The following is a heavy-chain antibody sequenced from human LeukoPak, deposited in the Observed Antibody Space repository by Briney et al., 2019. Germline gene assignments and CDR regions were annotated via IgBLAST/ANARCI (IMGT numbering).Heavy chain of an antibody. CDR1: GFTFSSYW. Sequence: GRSLRLSCAASGFTFSSYWMSWVRQAPGKGLEWVANIKQDGSEKYYVDSVKGRFTISRDNSKNSLYLQMKRLRAEDTALYYCARRGYHDYSGFDYWGQGTLVTVSS. CDR3: ARRGYHDYSGFDY. J-gene: IGHJ4*02. CDR2: IKQDGSEK. D-gene: IGHD1-26*01. V-gene: IGHV3-7*01.